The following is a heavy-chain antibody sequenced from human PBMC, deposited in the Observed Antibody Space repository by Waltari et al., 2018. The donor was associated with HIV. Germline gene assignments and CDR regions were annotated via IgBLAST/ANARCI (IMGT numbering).Heavy chain of an antibody. D-gene: IGHD6-19*01. V-gene: IGHV4-4*02. CDR2: LHHRGSS. Sequence: QVQLQESSPGLVNPSGTLSLTCALSGVSISSGYWCAWVRQPPGKGLEWIGELHHRGSSNANPSLKSRVTISVDNSQNQFSRRLNSVTAADTVVYYCAASPGWWRLDYWGQGTLVSVSS. J-gene: IGHJ4*02. CDR3: AASPGWWRLDY. CDR1: GVSISSGYW.